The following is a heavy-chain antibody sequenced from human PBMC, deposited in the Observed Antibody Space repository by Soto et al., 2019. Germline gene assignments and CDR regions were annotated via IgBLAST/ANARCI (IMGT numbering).Heavy chain of an antibody. CDR2: IYYSGST. CDR3: ARGVAPMVYAIRGAWFDP. CDR1: GGSLSSGGYY. V-gene: IGHV4-31*03. J-gene: IGHJ5*02. D-gene: IGHD2-8*01. Sequence: ASETLSLTCTVSGGSLSSGGYYWSWIRQHPGKGLEWIGYIYYSGSTYYNPSLKSRVTISVDTSKNQFSLKLGSVTAADTAVYYCARGVAPMVYAIRGAWFDPWGQGTLVTVSS.